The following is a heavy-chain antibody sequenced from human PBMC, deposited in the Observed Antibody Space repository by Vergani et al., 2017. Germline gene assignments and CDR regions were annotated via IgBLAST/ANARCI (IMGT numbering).Heavy chain of an antibody. D-gene: IGHD1-14*01. J-gene: IGHJ5*02. CDR1: GFTFNQYG. CDR3: ARDLRLLYNQFDP. CDR2: TWYDGNNK. Sequence: QVQLVESGGGVVQPGRSLRLSCAASGFTFNQYGMHWVRQAPGKGLEWVAVTWYDGNNKQYADSVKGRFTISRDNSKSTKYLQMNSLRDEDTGVYYCARDLRLLYNQFDPWGQGTLVTVSS. V-gene: IGHV3-33*01.